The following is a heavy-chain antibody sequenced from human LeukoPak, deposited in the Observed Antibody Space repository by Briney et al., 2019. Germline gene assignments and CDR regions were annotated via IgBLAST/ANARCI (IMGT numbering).Heavy chain of an antibody. D-gene: IGHD6-13*01. V-gene: IGHV1-2*02. Sequence: ASVKVSCKASGYTFTGYYMHWVRQAPGQGLEWMGGINPNSGGTNYAQKFQGRVTMTRATAISTAYLELSRLRFDDTAVYYCAREPEQQLVRSGGYWGQGTLVTVSS. J-gene: IGHJ4*02. CDR2: INPNSGGT. CDR3: AREPEQQLVRSGGY. CDR1: GYTFTGYY.